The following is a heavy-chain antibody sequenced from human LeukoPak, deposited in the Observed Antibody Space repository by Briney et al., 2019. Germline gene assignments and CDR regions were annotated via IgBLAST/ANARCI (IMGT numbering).Heavy chain of an antibody. D-gene: IGHD2-15*01. J-gene: IGHJ4*02. V-gene: IGHV3-23*01. CDR2: ISGSGGST. Sequence: GGSLRLSCAASGFTLSRYAMSWVPQAPGRGLECVSAISGSGGSTYYADSVKGRFTISRDNSKNTLYLQMNSLRAGDTAVYYCAKRYCSGGSCYMGFDYWGQGTLVTVSS. CDR1: GFTLSRYA. CDR3: AKRYCSGGSCYMGFDY.